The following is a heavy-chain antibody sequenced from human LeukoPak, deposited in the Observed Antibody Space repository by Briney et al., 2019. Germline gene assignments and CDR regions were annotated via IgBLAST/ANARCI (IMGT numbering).Heavy chain of an antibody. CDR2: INHSGST. D-gene: IGHD2-15*01. CDR1: GGSFSGYY. Sequence: PSETLSLTCAVYGGSFSGYYWSWIRQPPGKGLEWIGEINHSGSTNYNPSLKSRVTISVDTSKNQFSLKLSSVTAADTAVYYCARGVYCSGRSCPYYFDYWSQGTLVTVSP. V-gene: IGHV4-34*01. CDR3: ARGVYCSGRSCPYYFDY. J-gene: IGHJ4*02.